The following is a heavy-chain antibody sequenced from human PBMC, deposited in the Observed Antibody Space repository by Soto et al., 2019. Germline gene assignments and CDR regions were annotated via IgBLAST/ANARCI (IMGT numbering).Heavy chain of an antibody. V-gene: IGHV3-23*01. D-gene: IGHD3-3*01. Sequence: LRLSCGTSGFTFANFGMGWVRQAPGKGLYWVSGISSSGRRTYYADSVKGRFTISRDNSKNTLYLQMDSLRGDDTAVYYCAKVAESGVVVEYFDSWGQGALVTVSS. CDR2: ISSSGRRT. CDR1: GFTFANFG. J-gene: IGHJ4*02. CDR3: AKVAESGVVVEYFDS.